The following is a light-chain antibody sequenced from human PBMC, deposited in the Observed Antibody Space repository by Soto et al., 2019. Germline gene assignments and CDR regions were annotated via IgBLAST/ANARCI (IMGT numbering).Light chain of an antibody. J-gene: IGLJ1*01. CDR3: QVWDTIADQYI. Sequence: ELTQPPSVSVAPGQTARITCGGDNVGGKSVQWYQQKPGQAPVLVLYDARDRPSWIPERFSGSNSGNTATLIISSVEAGDEADFYCQVWDTIADQYIFGSGTKVTVL. CDR2: DAR. CDR1: NVGGKS. V-gene: IGLV3-21*02.